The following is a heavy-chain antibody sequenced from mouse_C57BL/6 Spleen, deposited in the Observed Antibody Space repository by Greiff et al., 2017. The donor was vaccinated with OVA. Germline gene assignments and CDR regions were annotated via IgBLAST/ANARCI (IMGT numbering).Heavy chain of an antibody. J-gene: IGHJ2*01. Sequence: EVQRVESGAELVRPGASVKLSCTASGFNIKDDYMHWVKQRPEQGLEWIGWIDPENGDTEYASKFQGKATITADTSSNTAYLQLSSLTSEDTAVYYCTTGTYHYWGQGTTLTVSS. CDR3: TTGTYHY. CDR2: IDPENGDT. CDR1: GFNIKDDY. D-gene: IGHD4-1*01. V-gene: IGHV14-4*01.